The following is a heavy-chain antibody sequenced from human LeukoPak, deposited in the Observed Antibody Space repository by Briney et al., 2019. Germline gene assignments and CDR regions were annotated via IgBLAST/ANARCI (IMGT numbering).Heavy chain of an antibody. CDR1: GFTFSSYA. CDR3: AKCMTEPGTCYFDN. Sequence: GGSLRLSCAASGFTFSSYAMSWVRQAPGKGLEWVSAISGSGGSTYFADSVKGRFTISRDNSKNTLFLQMNSLRAEDTALYYCAKCMTEPGTCYFDNWGQGTLVTVSS. CDR2: ISGSGGST. D-gene: IGHD2-8*01. J-gene: IGHJ4*02. V-gene: IGHV3-23*01.